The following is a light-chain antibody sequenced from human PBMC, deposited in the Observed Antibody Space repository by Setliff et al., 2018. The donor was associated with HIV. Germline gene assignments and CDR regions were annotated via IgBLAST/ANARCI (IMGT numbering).Light chain of an antibody. V-gene: IGLV2-14*01. Sequence: QSALTQAASVSGSPGQSITIFCIGTSSDIGVYDYVSWYQQHPGEAPKLIIYEVTNRPSGVSNRFSGSKSGNTASLTISGLQAEDEADYYCSSYRRTNTWVFGGGTKVTV. CDR3: SSYRRTNTWV. CDR2: EVT. CDR1: SSDIGVYDY. J-gene: IGLJ2*01.